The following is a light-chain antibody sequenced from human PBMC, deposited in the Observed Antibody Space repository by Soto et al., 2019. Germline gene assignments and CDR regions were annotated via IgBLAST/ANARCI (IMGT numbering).Light chain of an antibody. CDR2: EVS. Sequence: QSALAQPASVSGCPGQSITISCTGTSSDVGRYNYVAWYQQHPGKAPKVLIFEVSNRPSGVSSRFSGSKSGNTASLNISGLQAEDEADYYCSSYATSSTLVFGTGTKVTVL. CDR3: SSYATSSTLV. CDR1: SSDVGRYNY. J-gene: IGLJ1*01. V-gene: IGLV2-14*01.